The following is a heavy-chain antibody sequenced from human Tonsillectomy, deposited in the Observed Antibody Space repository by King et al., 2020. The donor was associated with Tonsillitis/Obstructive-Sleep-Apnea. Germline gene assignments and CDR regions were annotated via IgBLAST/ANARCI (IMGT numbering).Heavy chain of an antibody. CDR1: GFTFDDYG. CDR2: INWNGGST. CDR3: ARVRGGDNDYGGNGFDY. D-gene: IGHD4-23*01. V-gene: IGHV3-20*04. J-gene: IGHJ4*02. Sequence: VQLVESGGGVVRPGGSLRLSCAASGFTFDDYGMSWVRQAPGKGLEWGSGINWNGGSTGYADSVKGRFTNYRDNAKNSLYLQMKSLRAEDTALYYCARVRGGDNDYGGNGFDYWGQGTLVTVSS.